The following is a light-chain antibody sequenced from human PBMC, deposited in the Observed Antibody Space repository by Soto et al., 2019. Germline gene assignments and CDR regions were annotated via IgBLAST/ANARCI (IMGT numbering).Light chain of an antibody. Sequence: QPVLTQSPSASASLGASVKLTCTLSSGHSNYAIAWHQQQSEKGPRYLMKVNNDGSHIKGDGIPDRFSGSSSGAERYLTISSLQSEDEADYYCQTWGTGYWVFGGGTKVTVL. V-gene: IGLV4-69*01. CDR3: QTWGTGYWV. CDR1: SGHSNYA. CDR2: VNNDGSH. J-gene: IGLJ3*02.